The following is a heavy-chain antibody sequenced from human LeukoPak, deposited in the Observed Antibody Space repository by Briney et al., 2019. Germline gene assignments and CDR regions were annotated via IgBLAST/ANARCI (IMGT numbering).Heavy chain of an antibody. D-gene: IGHD3-3*01. CDR3: AGGYYDFWSGYYTIGMDV. CDR2: IYYSGST. J-gene: IGHJ6*02. V-gene: IGHV4-59*05. CDR1: GGSISSYY. Sequence: SETLSLTCTVSGGSISSYYWSWIRQPPGKGLEWIGSIYYSGSTYYNPSLKSRVTISVDTSKNQFSLKLSSVTAADTAVYYCAGGYYDFWSGYYTIGMDVWGQGTTVTVSS.